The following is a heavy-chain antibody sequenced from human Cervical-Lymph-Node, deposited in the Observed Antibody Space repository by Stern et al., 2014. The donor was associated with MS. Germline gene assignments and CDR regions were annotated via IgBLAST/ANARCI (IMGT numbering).Heavy chain of an antibody. CDR1: GGTFNTYT. D-gene: IGHD2-2*01. Sequence: VQLVESGAEVKKPGSSVKVSCKASGGTFNTYTITWVRQAPGQRLEWMGRINPMFGLAKYAQKFQGRVTIPADKSTSTAYMALSSLRSEDTAVYYCARVADIVVVPTDNGMDVWGQGTTVTVSS. CDR3: ARVADIVVVPTDNGMDV. V-gene: IGHV1-69*09. J-gene: IGHJ6*02. CDR2: INPMFGLA.